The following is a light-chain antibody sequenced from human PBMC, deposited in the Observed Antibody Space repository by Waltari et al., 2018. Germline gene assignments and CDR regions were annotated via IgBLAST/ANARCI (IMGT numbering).Light chain of an antibody. V-gene: IGKV1-39*01. Sequence: DTQMTQSPSSLSASIGDSVIITCRTSQSISRYLSWYQQIPGKAPRVLIYGASTLQSGVPSRFSGSGSGTDFTLTISSLQPEDFATYYCQQSYSSPLTFGPGTKVDIK. CDR3: QQSYSSPLT. CDR1: QSISRY. CDR2: GAS. J-gene: IGKJ3*01.